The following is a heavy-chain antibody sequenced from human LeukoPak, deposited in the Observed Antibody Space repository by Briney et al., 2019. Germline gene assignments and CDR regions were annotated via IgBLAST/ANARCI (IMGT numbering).Heavy chain of an antibody. CDR2: IIPIFGTA. Sequence: ASVKVSCKVSGGTFSSYAISWVRQAPGQGLEWMGRIIPIFGTANYAQKFQGRVTITTDESTSTAYMELSSLRSEDTAVYYCARGDYDFWSGPMFDPWGQGTLVTVSS. D-gene: IGHD3-3*01. CDR3: ARGDYDFWSGPMFDP. CDR1: GGTFSSYA. V-gene: IGHV1-69*05. J-gene: IGHJ5*02.